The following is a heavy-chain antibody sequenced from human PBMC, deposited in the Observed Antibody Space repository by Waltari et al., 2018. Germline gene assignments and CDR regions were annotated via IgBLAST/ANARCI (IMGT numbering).Heavy chain of an antibody. J-gene: IGHJ1*01. CDR2: MQYRGST. Sequence: QLQLQESGPGLVKPSATLSPTCTVSGGSISTNYNWGWIRQPPGKGLEWMGNMQYRGSTFYNPSLKSRVTISLDTSKNQFSLRLSSVGAADTAVYFCGRIAFGDDGGYFQHWGQGTLVTVSS. D-gene: IGHD4-17*01. V-gene: IGHV4-39*01. CDR3: GRIAFGDDGGYFQH. CDR1: GGSISTNYN.